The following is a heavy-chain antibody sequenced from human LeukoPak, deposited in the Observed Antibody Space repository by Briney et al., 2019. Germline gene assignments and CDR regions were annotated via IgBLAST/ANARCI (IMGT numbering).Heavy chain of an antibody. V-gene: IGHV3-21*01. Sequence: GGSLRLSCAASGFTFSSYSMTWVRQSPGKGLEWVSSITNSGSFIYYADSVKGRFTISRDNANNSLYLQMNSLRVEDTAVYYCARDSHGSGWTINWFDPWGQGTLVTVSS. CDR2: ITNSGSFI. CDR3: ARDSHGSGWTINWFDP. D-gene: IGHD6-25*01. CDR1: GFTFSSYS. J-gene: IGHJ5*02.